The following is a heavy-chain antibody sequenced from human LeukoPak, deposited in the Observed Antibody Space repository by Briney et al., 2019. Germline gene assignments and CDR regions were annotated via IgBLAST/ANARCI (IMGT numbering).Heavy chain of an antibody. CDR1: GGSISSSSYY. J-gene: IGHJ4*02. Sequence: SETLSLTCTVSGGSISSSSYYWGWIRQPPGKGLEWIGSIYYSGSTYYNPSLKSRVTISVDTSKNQFSLKLGSVTAADTAVYYCARHGLLGYCSGGSCYEGGGGFDYWGQGTLVTVSS. CDR3: ARHGLLGYCSGGSCYEGGGGFDY. D-gene: IGHD2-15*01. V-gene: IGHV4-39*01. CDR2: IYYSGST.